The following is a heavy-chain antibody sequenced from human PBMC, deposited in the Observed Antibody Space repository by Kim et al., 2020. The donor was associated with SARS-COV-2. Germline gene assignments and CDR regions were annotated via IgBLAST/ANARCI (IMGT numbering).Heavy chain of an antibody. CDR3: TTHRSGSYRTPDY. D-gene: IGHD1-26*01. J-gene: IGHJ4*02. Sequence: YAAPVKGRITISRDDSKNTLYLQMNSLKTEDTAVYYCTTHRSGSYRTPDYWGQGTLVTVSS. V-gene: IGHV3-15*01.